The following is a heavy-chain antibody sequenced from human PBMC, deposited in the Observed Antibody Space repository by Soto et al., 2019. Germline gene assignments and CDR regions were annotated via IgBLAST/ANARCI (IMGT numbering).Heavy chain of an antibody. Sequence: SETLSLTCTVSGGSISSYYWSWIRQPPGKGLEWIGYIYYSGSANYNPSLKSRVTISVDTSKNQFSLKLSSVTGADTDVYYCARDSSEVVAAYSLLGMDVWGQGTTVTVSS. CDR3: ARDSSEVVAAYSLLGMDV. CDR2: IYYSGSA. D-gene: IGHD2-15*01. CDR1: GGSISSYY. J-gene: IGHJ6*02. V-gene: IGHV4-59*01.